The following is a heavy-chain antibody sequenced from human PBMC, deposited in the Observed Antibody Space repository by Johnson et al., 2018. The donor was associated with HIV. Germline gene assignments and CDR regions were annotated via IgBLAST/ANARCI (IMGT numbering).Heavy chain of an antibody. J-gene: IGHJ3*02. D-gene: IGHD5-18*01. CDR1: GFSFSSYG. Sequence: QVQLVESGGGVVQPGGSLRLSCAVSGFSFSSYGMHWVRQAPGKGLEWVACIRYDGSNKYYVDSVKGRFTISRDNSKNTLYLQMNSLRAGDTAVYYCAKDLRGLSYGLGGFDIWGQGTMVTVSS. V-gene: IGHV3-30*02. CDR2: IRYDGSNK. CDR3: AKDLRGLSYGLGGFDI.